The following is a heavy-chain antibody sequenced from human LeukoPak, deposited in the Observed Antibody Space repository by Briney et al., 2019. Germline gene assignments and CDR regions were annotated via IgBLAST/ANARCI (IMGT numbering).Heavy chain of an antibody. CDR1: GFPFSDFS. V-gene: IGHV3-23*01. J-gene: IGHJ4*02. Sequence: GGSLRLSCAPSGFPFSDFSMSWVRQAPGKGLEWVSTTNSGGSSTYYADSVKGRFTISRDNSKNTLYLEMSTLRVEDTAVYYCAKQTYARSLGEGGPGTLVSVSS. D-gene: IGHD2-2*01. CDR3: AKQTYARSLGE. CDR2: TNSGGSST.